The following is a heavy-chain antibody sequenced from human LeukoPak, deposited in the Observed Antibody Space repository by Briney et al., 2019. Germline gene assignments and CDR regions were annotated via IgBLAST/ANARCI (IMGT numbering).Heavy chain of an antibody. CDR3: AKSRGDSYPRGYFDY. CDR1: GFTFSSYG. V-gene: IGHV3-30*18. J-gene: IGHJ4*02. Sequence: VQPGRSLRLSCAASGFTFSSYGMHWVRQAPGKGLEWVAVISYDGSNKYYADSVEGRFTISRDNSKNTLYLQMNSLRAEDTAVYYCAKSRGDSYPRGYFDYWGQGTLVTVSS. CDR2: ISYDGSNK. D-gene: IGHD5-18*01.